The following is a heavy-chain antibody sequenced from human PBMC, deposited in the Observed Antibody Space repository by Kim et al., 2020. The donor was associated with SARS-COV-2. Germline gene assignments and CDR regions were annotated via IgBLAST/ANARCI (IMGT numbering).Heavy chain of an antibody. CDR2: ISGSGGST. V-gene: IGHV3-23*01. CDR3: AKDRSLPMVTAIFDY. Sequence: GGSLRLSCAASGFTFSSYAMSWVRQAPGKGLEWVSAISGSGGSTYYADSVKGRFTISRDNSKNTLYLQMNSLRAEDTAVYYCAKDRSLPMVTAIFDYWGQGTLVTVSS. CDR1: GFTFSSYA. J-gene: IGHJ4*02. D-gene: IGHD2-21*02.